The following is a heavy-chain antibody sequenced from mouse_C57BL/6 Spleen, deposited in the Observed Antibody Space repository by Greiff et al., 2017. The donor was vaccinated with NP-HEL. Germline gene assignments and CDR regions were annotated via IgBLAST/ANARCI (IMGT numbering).Heavy chain of an antibody. Sequence: QVQLQQSGAELARPGASVKLSCKASGYTFTSYGISWVKQRTGQGLEWIGEIYPRSGNTYYNEKFKGKATLTADKSSSTAYMELRSLTSEDSAVYFCARQGNGNYRYYFDYWGQGTTLTVSS. D-gene: IGHD2-1*01. CDR1: GYTFTSYG. CDR3: ARQGNGNYRYYFDY. J-gene: IGHJ2*01. CDR2: IYPRSGNT. V-gene: IGHV1-81*01.